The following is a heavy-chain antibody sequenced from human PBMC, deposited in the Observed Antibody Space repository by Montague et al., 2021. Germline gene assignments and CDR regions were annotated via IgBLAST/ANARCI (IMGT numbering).Heavy chain of an antibody. D-gene: IGHD2-21*02. CDR1: GDSLSGYY. J-gene: IGHJ4*02. V-gene: IGHV4-59*01. Sequence: SETLSLTCTVSGDSLSGYYWSWIRQPPGKGLEWIGYMYYSGATNYNPSLKSRVTISADTSKNQFSLKVNSVTAADTAVYYCARHGSYDIGDFSIWGLGSLVTVSS. CDR2: MYYSGAT. CDR3: ARHGSYDIGDFSI.